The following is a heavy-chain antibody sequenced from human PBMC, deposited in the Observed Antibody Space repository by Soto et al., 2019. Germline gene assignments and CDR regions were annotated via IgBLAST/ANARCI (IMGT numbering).Heavy chain of an antibody. CDR3: ARPVAVAGNDAFDI. D-gene: IGHD6-19*01. Sequence: GESLKTACKGSGYSFTSYCIGWVRQMPGKGLEWMGIIYPGDSDTRYTPSFQGQVAISADKSISTAYLQWSSLKASDTAMYYCARPVAVAGNDAFDIWGQGTMVTVSS. V-gene: IGHV5-51*01. CDR2: IYPGDSDT. J-gene: IGHJ3*02. CDR1: GYSFTSYC.